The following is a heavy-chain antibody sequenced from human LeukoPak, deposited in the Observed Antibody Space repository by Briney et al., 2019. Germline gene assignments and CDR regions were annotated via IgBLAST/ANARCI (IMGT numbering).Heavy chain of an antibody. D-gene: IGHD3-10*01. CDR1: GFTFSNAW. J-gene: IGHJ6*02. CDR2: IKSKTDGGTT. Sequence: GGSLRLSCAASGFTFSNAWMSWVRQAPGKGLEWVGRIKSKTDGGTTDYAAPVKGRFTISRDDSKNTLYLQMNSLKTEDTAVYYCTTDAYLCGTGFGEFLYYYCGMDVWGQGTTVTVSS. CDR3: TTDAYLCGTGFGEFLYYYCGMDV. V-gene: IGHV3-15*01.